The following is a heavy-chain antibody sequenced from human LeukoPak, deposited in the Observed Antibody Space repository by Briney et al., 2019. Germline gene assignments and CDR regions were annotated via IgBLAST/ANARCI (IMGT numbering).Heavy chain of an antibody. D-gene: IGHD2-2*01. CDR2: IYPGDSDT. Sequence: GESLQISCKGSGYSFTTYWIGWVRQVPGKGLEWMGIIYPGDSDTRYSPSFQGQVTISVDKSISTAHLQWSGLKASDTAMYYCARRSRYCSSTTCYYFDYWGQGTLVTVSS. CDR1: GYSFTTYW. J-gene: IGHJ4*02. V-gene: IGHV5-51*01. CDR3: ARRSRYCSSTTCYYFDY.